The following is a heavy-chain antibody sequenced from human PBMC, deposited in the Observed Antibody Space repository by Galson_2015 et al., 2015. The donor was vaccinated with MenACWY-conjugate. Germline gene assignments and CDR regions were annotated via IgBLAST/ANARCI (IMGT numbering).Heavy chain of an antibody. CDR3: ARDWCCPSGGCYNCFDP. D-gene: IGHD2-15*01. J-gene: IGHJ5*02. V-gene: IGHV1-18*01. CDR1: GYTFTTCG. Sequence: SVKVSCKASGYTFTTCGISWVRQARGQGLEWVGWIGTNHGTGKYGDTNYAQKFRARVTLTAATSTSTAYLEVRSLRSDDSAVYFCARDWCCPSGGCYNCFDPWGQGSLVTVSS. CDR2: IGTNHGTGKYGDT.